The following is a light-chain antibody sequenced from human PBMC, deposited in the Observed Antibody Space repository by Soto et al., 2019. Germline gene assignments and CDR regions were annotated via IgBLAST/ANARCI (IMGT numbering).Light chain of an antibody. CDR1: QSVSSN. CDR2: GAS. CDR3: QQYNYWPYT. J-gene: IGKJ2*01. Sequence: EIVMTQSPATLSVSPGERATLSCRASQSVSSNLAWYQQKPGQAPRLLIYGASTRATGIPARFSGSGSGTEFTLTISSPQSEDFAVYYCQQYNYWPYTFGQGTKLEIK. V-gene: IGKV3-15*01.